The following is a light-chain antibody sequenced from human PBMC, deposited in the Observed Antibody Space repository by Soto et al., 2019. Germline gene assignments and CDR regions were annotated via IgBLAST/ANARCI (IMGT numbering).Light chain of an antibody. CDR2: VAS. J-gene: IGKJ4*01. CDR3: QQLNSFPLT. CDR1: QDFSNY. V-gene: IGKV1-9*01. Sequence: IQLTHSPSFVSASIRDRVTLTSRASQDFSNYLAWYQKKQGEAPKLLIYVASTLHSGLPSRFSGSGSGTELTITISSLQPEDGETYDGQQLNSFPLTFGGGTKVDIK.